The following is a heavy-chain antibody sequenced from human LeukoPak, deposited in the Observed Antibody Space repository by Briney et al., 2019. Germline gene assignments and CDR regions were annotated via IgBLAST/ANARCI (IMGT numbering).Heavy chain of an antibody. CDR2: INHSGST. V-gene: IGHV4-34*01. Sequence: SETLSLTCAVYGGSFSGYYWSWIRQPPGKGLEWIGEINHSGSTNYNPSLKSRVTISVETSKNQFSLKLSSVTAADTAVYYCARGGYDFWSGYLDYWGQGTLVTVSS. CDR1: GGSFSGYY. J-gene: IGHJ4*02. D-gene: IGHD3-3*01. CDR3: ARGGYDFWSGYLDY.